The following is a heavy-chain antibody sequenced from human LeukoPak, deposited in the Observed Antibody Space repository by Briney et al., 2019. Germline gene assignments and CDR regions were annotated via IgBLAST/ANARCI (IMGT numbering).Heavy chain of an antibody. CDR2: ISSSSSYI. D-gene: IGHD3-16*01. V-gene: IGHV3-21*01. J-gene: IGHJ6*03. CDR3: ARVYLPTSYYYYYYMDV. CDR1: GFTFSSYS. Sequence: GGSLRLSCAASGFTFSSYSMNWVRQAPGKGLEWVSSISSSSSYIYYADSVKGRFTISRDNAKNSLYLQMNSLRAEDTAVYYCARVYLPTSYYYYYYMDVWGKGTRSPSP.